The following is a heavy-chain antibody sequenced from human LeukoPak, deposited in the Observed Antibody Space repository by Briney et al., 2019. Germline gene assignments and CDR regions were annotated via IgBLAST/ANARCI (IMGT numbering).Heavy chain of an antibody. CDR1: GFTFSSYE. CDR2: IYYGENT. CDR3: ARRDDSSGYHKIFDY. Sequence: PGGSLRLSCAASGFTFSSYEMNWVRQAPGKGLEWIGNIYYGENTYYNPSLKSRVTISIDTSKNQFYLKLSSLTAADTAVYYCARRDDSSGYHKIFDYWGPGTLVTVSS. D-gene: IGHD3-22*01. J-gene: IGHJ4*02. V-gene: IGHV4-59*04.